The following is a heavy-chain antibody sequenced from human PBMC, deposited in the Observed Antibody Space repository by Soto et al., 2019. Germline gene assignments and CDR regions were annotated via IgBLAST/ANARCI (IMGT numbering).Heavy chain of an antibody. CDR2: IYYSGST. Sequence: SETLSLTCTVSGGSISSYYWSWIRQPPGKGLEWIGYIYYSGSTNYNPSLKSRVTISVDTSKNQFSLKLSSVTAADTAVYYCARGNYDFWSGYSYGMDVWGQGTTVTVSS. CDR1: GGSISSYY. V-gene: IGHV4-59*01. D-gene: IGHD3-3*01. CDR3: ARGNYDFWSGYSYGMDV. J-gene: IGHJ6*02.